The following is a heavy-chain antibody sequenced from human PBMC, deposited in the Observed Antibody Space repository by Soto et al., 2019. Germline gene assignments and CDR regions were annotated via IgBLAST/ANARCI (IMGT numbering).Heavy chain of an antibody. Sequence: QVQLVQSGPEVKKPGASVKVSCKASGYTFNTYGFIWVRQAPGQGLEWVGWIGTHNGDTTYAQKFQGRVTMTIDTSTTKSYMELRSLTSDDTAMYFCARDWRGAEGFDPWGQGTLVTVSS. D-gene: IGHD3-3*01. CDR3: ARDWRGAEGFDP. CDR2: IGTHNGDT. CDR1: GYTFNTYG. V-gene: IGHV1-18*01. J-gene: IGHJ5*02.